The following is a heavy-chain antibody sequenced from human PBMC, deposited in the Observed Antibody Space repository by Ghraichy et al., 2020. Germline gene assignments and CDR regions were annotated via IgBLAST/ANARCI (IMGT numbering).Heavy chain of an antibody. CDR1: GGSISSSSYY. D-gene: IGHD3-9*01. CDR2: IYYSGST. CDR3: ASLARYFDWLPPDAFDI. J-gene: IGHJ3*02. Sequence: SETLSLTCTVSGGSISSSSYYWGWIRQPPGKGLEWIGSIYYSGSTYYNPSLKSRVTISVDTSKNQFSLKLSSVTAADTAVYYCASLARYFDWLPPDAFDIWGQGTMVTVSS. V-gene: IGHV4-39*01.